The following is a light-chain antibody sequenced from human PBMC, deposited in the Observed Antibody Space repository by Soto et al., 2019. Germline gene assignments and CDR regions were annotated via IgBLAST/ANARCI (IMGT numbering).Light chain of an antibody. CDR3: CSYAGSYPHVV. CDR2: DVS. CDR1: SSDVGGYNY. J-gene: IGLJ2*01. V-gene: IGLV2-11*01. Sequence: QSALTQPRSVSGSPGQAGTISCTGTSSDVGGYNYVSWYQQHPGKAPKLMIYDVSKRPSGVPDHFSGSKSGNTASLTISGLQAEDEADYYCCSYAGSYPHVVFGGGTKVTVL.